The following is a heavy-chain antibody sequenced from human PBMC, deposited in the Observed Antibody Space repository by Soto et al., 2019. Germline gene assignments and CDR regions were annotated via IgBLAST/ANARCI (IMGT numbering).Heavy chain of an antibody. CDR3: ARDGGSGSYPAYWFDP. Sequence: SETLSLTCAVYGGSFSGYYWSWIRQPPGKGLEWIGYIYYSGSTNYNPSLKSRVTISVDTSKNQFSLKLSSVTAADTAVYYCARDGGSGSYPAYWFDPWGQGTLVTVSS. CDR1: GGSFSGYY. V-gene: IGHV4-59*01. D-gene: IGHD3-10*01. CDR2: IYYSGST. J-gene: IGHJ5*02.